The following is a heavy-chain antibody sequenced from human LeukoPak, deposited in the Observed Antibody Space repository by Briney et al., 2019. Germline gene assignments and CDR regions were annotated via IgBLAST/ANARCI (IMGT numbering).Heavy chain of an antibody. Sequence: SVKVSCKASGGTFSSYAISWVRQAPGEGLEWMGGIIPIFGTANYAQKFQGRVTITADESTSTAYMELSSLRSEDTAVYFFQAEDGIRYFVWLLPYYFDYWGQGTLVTVSS. CDR2: IIPIFGTA. D-gene: IGHD3-9*01. J-gene: IGHJ4*02. V-gene: IGHV1-69*01. CDR3: QAEDGIRYFVWLLPYYFDY. CDR1: GGTFSSYA.